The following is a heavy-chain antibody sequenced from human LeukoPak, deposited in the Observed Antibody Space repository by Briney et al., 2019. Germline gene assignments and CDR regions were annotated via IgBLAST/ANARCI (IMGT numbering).Heavy chain of an antibody. CDR2: IYNSGST. V-gene: IGHV4-59*08. CDR1: GGSISNNY. CDR3: ARWSGSVTARNYYYYMDV. J-gene: IGHJ6*03. Sequence: SETLSLTCTVSGGSISNNYWSWIRQPPGKGLEWIGYIYNSGSTNYNPSLKSRVTISVDTSKNQFSLKLISVTAADTAVYYCARWSGSVTARNYYYYMDVWGEGTTVTVSS. D-gene: IGHD6-6*01.